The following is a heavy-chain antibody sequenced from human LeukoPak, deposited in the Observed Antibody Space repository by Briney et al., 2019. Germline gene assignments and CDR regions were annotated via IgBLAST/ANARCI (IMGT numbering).Heavy chain of an antibody. CDR2: IKQDGGEK. CDR3: ARGGTVVVITEFDY. V-gene: IGHV3-7*01. CDR1: GFTFSSYW. D-gene: IGHD3-22*01. Sequence: GGSLRLSCAASGFTFSSYWMSWVRQAPGKGLEWVANIKQDGGEKYYVESVKGRFTISRDNVKNSLYLQMNSLRVEDTAVYYCARGGTVVVITEFDYWGQGTLVTVSS. J-gene: IGHJ4*02.